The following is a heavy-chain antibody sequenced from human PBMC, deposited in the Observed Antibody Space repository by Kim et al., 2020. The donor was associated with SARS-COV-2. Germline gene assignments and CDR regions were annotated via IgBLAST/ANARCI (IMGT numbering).Heavy chain of an antibody. V-gene: IGHV1-18*01. J-gene: IGHJ4*02. CDR3: ARDRMAYYDSSGYSGY. D-gene: IGHD3-22*01. CDR2: ISAYNGNT. Sequence: ASVKVSCKASGYTFTSYGISWVRQAPGQGLEWMGWISAYNGNTNYAQKLQGRVTMTTDTSTSTAYMELRSLRSDDTAVYYCARDRMAYYDSSGYSGYWGQGTLVTVSS. CDR1: GYTFTSYG.